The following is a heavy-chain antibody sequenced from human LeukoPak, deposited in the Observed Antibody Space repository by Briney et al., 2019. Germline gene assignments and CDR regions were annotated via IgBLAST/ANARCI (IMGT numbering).Heavy chain of an antibody. CDR1: GDSISSGTYY. Sequence: PSETLSLTCTVSGDSISSGTYYWTWIRQPAGKGLEWIGRIYSSGGTTYNPSLKSRVTISVDKSKNQFSLKVNSVTAADTAVYYCATKLIVANAFGIWGQGTMVIVSS. D-gene: IGHD5-12*01. V-gene: IGHV4-61*02. J-gene: IGHJ3*02. CDR3: ATKLIVANAFGI. CDR2: IYSSGGT.